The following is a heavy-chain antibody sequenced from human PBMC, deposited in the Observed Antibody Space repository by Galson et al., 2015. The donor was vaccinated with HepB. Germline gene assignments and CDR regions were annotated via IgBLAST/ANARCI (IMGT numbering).Heavy chain of an antibody. J-gene: IGHJ2*01. V-gene: IGHV4-34*01. CDR2: INHSGST. CDR3: ARYSSSAVRTAGRNLNQGGPDKNHKKYWYFDL. Sequence: SETLSLTCAVYGGSFSGYYWSWIRQPPGKGLEWIGEINHSGSTNYNPSLKSRVTISVDTSKNQFSLKLSSVTAADTAVYYCARYSSSAVRTAGRNLNQGGPDKNHKKYWYFDLWGRGTLVTVSS. CDR1: GGSFSGYY. D-gene: IGHD6-13*01.